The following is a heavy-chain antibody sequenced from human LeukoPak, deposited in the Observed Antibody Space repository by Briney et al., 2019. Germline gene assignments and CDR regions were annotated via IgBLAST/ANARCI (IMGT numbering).Heavy chain of an antibody. CDR3: ARDLVGLRTA. J-gene: IGHJ4*02. CDR1: GFTFSSYS. D-gene: IGHD4-17*01. CDR2: ISSSSSYI. Sequence: GGSLRLSCAASGFTFSSYSMNWVRQAPGKGLEWVSSISSSSSYIYYVDSVKGRFTISRDNAKNSLYLQMNSLRAEDTAVYYCARDLVGLRTAWGQGTLVTVSS. V-gene: IGHV3-21*01.